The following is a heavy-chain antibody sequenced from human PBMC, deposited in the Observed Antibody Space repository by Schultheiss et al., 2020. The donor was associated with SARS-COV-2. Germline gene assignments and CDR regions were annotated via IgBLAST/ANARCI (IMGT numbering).Heavy chain of an antibody. CDR1: GGTFSSYA. D-gene: IGHD5-24*01. CDR2: IIPIFGTA. J-gene: IGHJ3*02. V-gene: IGHV1-69*05. CDR3: AAGWLQFDAFDI. Sequence: SVKVSCKASGGTFSSYAISWVRQAPGQGLEWMGGIIPIFGTANYAQKFQGRVTMTRDTSTSTVYMELSSLRSEDTAVYYCAAGWLQFDAFDIWGQGTMVTVSS.